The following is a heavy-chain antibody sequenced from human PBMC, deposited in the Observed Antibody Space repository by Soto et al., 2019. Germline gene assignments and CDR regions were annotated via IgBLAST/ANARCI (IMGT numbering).Heavy chain of an antibody. V-gene: IGHV4-59*01. J-gene: IGHJ4*02. CDR1: GGSFSGYY. D-gene: IGHD1-26*01. CDR2: IYYSGST. CDR3: GRDLGGPYYFDY. Sequence: SETLSLTCAVYGGSFSGYYWSWIRQPPGKGLEWIGYIYYSGSTNYNPSLKSRVTISVDTSKNQFSLKLSSVTAADTAVYYCGRDLGGPYYFDYWGQGTLVTVSS.